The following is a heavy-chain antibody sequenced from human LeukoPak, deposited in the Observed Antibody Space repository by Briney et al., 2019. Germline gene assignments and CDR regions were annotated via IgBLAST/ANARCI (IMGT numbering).Heavy chain of an antibody. CDR2: INPNSGGT. CDR1: GYTFTGYY. D-gene: IGHD4-17*01. CDR3: ARVLTTVTRATIFDY. J-gene: IGHJ4*02. Sequence: GASVKVSCKASGYTFTGYYMHWVRQAPGQGLEWMGWINPNSGGTNYAQKFRGRVTMTRDTSISTAYMELSRLRSDDTAVYYCARVLTTVTRATIFDYWGQGTLVTVSS. V-gene: IGHV1-2*02.